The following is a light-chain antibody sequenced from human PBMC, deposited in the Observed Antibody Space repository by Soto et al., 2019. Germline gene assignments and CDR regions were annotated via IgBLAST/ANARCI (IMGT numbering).Light chain of an antibody. CDR3: QQNYNATWT. J-gene: IGKJ1*01. CDR2: AAS. CDR1: QGISTY. Sequence: DIQMTQSPSSLSASVGDRLTITCRASQGISTYLNWYQQKPGKAPKLLIYAASTLQSGVPSRFSGSASETDFTLTISSLQPEDFATYSCQQNYNATWTFGQGTKVDIK. V-gene: IGKV1-39*01.